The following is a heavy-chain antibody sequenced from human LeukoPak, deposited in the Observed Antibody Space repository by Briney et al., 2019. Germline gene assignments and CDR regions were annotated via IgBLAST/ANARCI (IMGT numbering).Heavy chain of an antibody. Sequence: GESLKISCKGSGYRFTTYWIGWVRQLPGKGLEWMGIIYPGDSDTKYSPSFQGQVTISAGTSISTAYLQWSSLKASDTAMYYCARRVRGTYHWGQGTLVTVSS. CDR2: IYPGDSDT. J-gene: IGHJ4*02. CDR3: ARRVRGTYH. V-gene: IGHV5-51*01. CDR1: GYRFTTYW. D-gene: IGHD3-16*02.